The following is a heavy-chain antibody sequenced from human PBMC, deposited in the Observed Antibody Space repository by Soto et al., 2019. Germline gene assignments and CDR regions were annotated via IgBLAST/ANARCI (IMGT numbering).Heavy chain of an antibody. Sequence: QVQLVQSGAEVKKPGASVKVSCKASGYTFTDYYMHWVRQAPGQRLEWMGWINPNSGTTNYAQKFQGWVTMTRDTSITTVYMAVSRLRSDDTAVYYCARVPRGVYYGMDGWGQGTTVTVSS. D-gene: IGHD3-10*01. CDR2: INPNSGTT. J-gene: IGHJ6*02. CDR3: ARVPRGVYYGMDG. V-gene: IGHV1-2*04. CDR1: GYTFTDYY.